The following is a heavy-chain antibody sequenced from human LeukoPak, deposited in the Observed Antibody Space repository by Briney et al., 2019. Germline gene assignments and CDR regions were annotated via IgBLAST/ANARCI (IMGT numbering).Heavy chain of an antibody. CDR3: AREVSDWRYFDY. CDR2: IWYDGSNK. D-gene: IGHD3/OR15-3a*01. Sequence: PGRSLRLSCAASGFTFSSYGMHWVRQAPGKGLEWAAVIWYDGSNKYYADSVKGRFTISRDNSKNTLYLQMNSLRAEDTAVYYCAREVSDWRYFDYWGQGTLVTVSS. CDR1: GFTFSSYG. J-gene: IGHJ4*02. V-gene: IGHV3-33*01.